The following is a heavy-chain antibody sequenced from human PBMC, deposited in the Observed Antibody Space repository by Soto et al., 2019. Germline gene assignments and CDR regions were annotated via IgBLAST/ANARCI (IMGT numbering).Heavy chain of an antibody. V-gene: IGHV3-30*18. J-gene: IGHJ4*02. CDR2: ISYDGSNK. Sequence: QVQLVESGGGVVQPGRSLRLSCAASGFTFSSYVIHWVRQAPGKGLEWVAIISYDGSNKYYADSVKGRFTISRDNSKNTLLLQMNSLRPEDTAVYYCAKTKVHYDFWSGYFDYWGQGTLVIVSP. CDR1: GFTFSSYV. CDR3: AKTKVHYDFWSGYFDY. D-gene: IGHD3-3*01.